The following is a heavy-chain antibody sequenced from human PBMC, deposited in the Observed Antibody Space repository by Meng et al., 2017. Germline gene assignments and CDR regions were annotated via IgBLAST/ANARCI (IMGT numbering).Heavy chain of an antibody. D-gene: IGHD6-19*01. V-gene: IGHV3-33*01. CDR3: ARETSQWLPLD. J-gene: IGHJ4*02. Sequence: GESLKISCAASGFTFSSYGMHWVRQAPGKGLEWVAVIWYDGSNKYYADSVKGRFTSSRDNSKNTLYLQMNSLRAEDTAVYYCARETSQWLPLDWGQGTLVTVSS. CDR1: GFTFSSYG. CDR2: IWYDGSNK.